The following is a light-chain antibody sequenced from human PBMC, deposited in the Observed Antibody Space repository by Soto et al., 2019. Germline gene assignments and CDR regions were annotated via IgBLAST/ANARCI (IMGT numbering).Light chain of an antibody. Sequence: EIVLTQSPATLSLSPGERATLSCRASQSVNTYLGWYQQRPGQAPILLIYDASNRATGIPARFSGSGSGTDFTLTISSLEPEDFAVYYCQQRSSWPRTFGGGTKVDIK. CDR2: DAS. CDR3: QQRSSWPRT. J-gene: IGKJ4*01. V-gene: IGKV3-11*01. CDR1: QSVNTY.